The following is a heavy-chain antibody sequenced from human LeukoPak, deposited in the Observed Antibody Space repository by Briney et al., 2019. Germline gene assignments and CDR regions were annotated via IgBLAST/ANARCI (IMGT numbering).Heavy chain of an antibody. D-gene: IGHD2-2*01. Sequence: SETLSPTCTVSGGSISSYYWSWIRQPAGKGLEWIGRIYTSGSTNYNPSLKSRVTMSVDTSKNQFSLKLSSVTAADTAVYYCARDHPDCSSTSCPGAFDIWGQGTMVTVSS. CDR3: ARDHPDCSSTSCPGAFDI. CDR2: IYTSGST. V-gene: IGHV4-4*07. J-gene: IGHJ3*02. CDR1: GGSISSYY.